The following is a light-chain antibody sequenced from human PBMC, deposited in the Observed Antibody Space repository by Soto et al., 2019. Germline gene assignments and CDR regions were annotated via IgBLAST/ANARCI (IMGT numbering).Light chain of an antibody. CDR3: QTWGTAIVV. J-gene: IGLJ2*01. V-gene: IGLV4-69*01. Sequence: QPVLTQSPSASASLGASVKLTCTLSSGHSSYAIAWHQQQPEKGPRYLMKLNSDGSHSKGDGIPDRFSGSSSGAERYLTISSLPSEDEADYYCQTWGTAIVVFGGGTKLTVL. CDR1: SGHSSYA. CDR2: LNSDGSH.